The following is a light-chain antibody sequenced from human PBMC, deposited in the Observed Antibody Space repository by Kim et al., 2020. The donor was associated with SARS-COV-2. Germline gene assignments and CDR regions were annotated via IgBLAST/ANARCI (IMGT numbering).Light chain of an antibody. CDR3: QSYDSSLSGSV. CDR1: SSNIGAGYD. J-gene: IGLJ3*02. Sequence: QRVTVSCTGSSSNIGAGYDVLWYQQLPGTAPKLLIYDNYNRPSGVPDRFSGSKSGTSASLAITGLQAEDEADYYCQSYDSSLSGSVFGGGTQLTVL. CDR2: DNY. V-gene: IGLV1-40*01.